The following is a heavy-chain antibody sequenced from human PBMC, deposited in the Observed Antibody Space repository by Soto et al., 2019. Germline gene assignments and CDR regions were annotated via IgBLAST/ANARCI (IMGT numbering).Heavy chain of an antibody. CDR2: ITHSGTT. J-gene: IGHJ3*01. Sequence: QVQLQQWGAGLVKPSGTLSLICAVSGGSLSGNCWSWVRQTPGKGPEWIGEITHSGTTNYNPSLTSRVTMSLDMSKHQFSLSLKAVSVADATVYYCESIGIGARIKHAVRPPIDVWGHGTMVIVSS. V-gene: IGHV4-34*01. CDR1: GGSLSGNC. CDR3: ESIGIGARIKHAVRPPIDV. D-gene: IGHD3-10*02.